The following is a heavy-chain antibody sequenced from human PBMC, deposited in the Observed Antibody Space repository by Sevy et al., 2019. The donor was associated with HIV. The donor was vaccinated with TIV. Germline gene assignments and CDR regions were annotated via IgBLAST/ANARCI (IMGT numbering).Heavy chain of an antibody. CDR3: ARGAVVIGTAATPVLDF. Sequence: SETLSLTCSVSDDSINSYYWSWIRQPPGKGLEWIGYIYNNIGSTSYNPSLTSRVTISVDTSKNQFSLKLTSVTAADTAVYYSARGAVVIGTAATPVLDFWGLGSLVTVSS. D-gene: IGHD2-2*01. CDR2: IYNNIGST. CDR1: DDSINSYY. J-gene: IGHJ4*02. V-gene: IGHV4-59*08.